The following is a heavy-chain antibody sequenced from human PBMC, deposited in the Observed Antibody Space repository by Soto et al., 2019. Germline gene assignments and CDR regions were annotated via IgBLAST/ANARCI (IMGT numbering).Heavy chain of an antibody. V-gene: IGHV1-46*01. J-gene: IGHJ4*02. D-gene: IGHD6-19*01. Sequence: ASVKVSCKASGYTFTSYYMHWVRQAPGQGLEWMGIINPSGGSTSYAQKFQGRVTMTRDTSTSTAYMELRSLRSDDTAVYYCAREQLVQGIAVAGTDYWGQGTLVTVSS. CDR2: INPSGGST. CDR1: GYTFTSYY. CDR3: AREQLVQGIAVAGTDY.